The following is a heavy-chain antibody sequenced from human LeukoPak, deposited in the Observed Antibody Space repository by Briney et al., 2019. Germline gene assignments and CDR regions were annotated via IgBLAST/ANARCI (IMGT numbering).Heavy chain of an antibody. D-gene: IGHD3-9*01. CDR2: IRYDGSNK. CDR1: GFTFSSYG. V-gene: IGHV3-30*02. J-gene: IGHJ4*02. CDR3: ASRRYYDILTGTDY. Sequence: GGSLRLSCVASGFTFSSYGMHWVRQAPGKGLEWVAFIRYDGSNKYYADSVKGRFTISRDNSKNTLYLQMNSLRAEDTAVYYCASRRYYDILTGTDYWGQGTLVTVSS.